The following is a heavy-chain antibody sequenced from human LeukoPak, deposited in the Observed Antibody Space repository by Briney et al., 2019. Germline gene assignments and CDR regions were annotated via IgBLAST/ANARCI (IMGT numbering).Heavy chain of an antibody. V-gene: IGHV4-59*01. CDR1: GGSISSYY. CDR3: ARVTSAAGWHDAFDI. Sequence: ETLSLTCTVSGGSISSYYWSWIRQPPGKGLEWIGYIYYSGSTNYNPSLKSRVTISVDTSKNQFSLKLSSVTAADTAVYYCARVTSAAGWHDAFDIWGQGTMVTVSS. J-gene: IGHJ3*02. D-gene: IGHD6-13*01. CDR2: IYYSGST.